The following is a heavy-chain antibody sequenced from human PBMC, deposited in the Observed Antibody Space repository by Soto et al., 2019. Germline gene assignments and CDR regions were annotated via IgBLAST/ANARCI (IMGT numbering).Heavy chain of an antibody. CDR3: ARDRSTMVRGVIVYYYYGMDV. V-gene: IGHV5-51*01. J-gene: IGHJ6*02. CDR2: IYPGDSDT. Sequence: PGESLKISCKGSGYSFTTYWIGWVRQMPGKGLEWMGIIYPGDSDTRYSPSFQGQVTISADKSISTAYLQWSSLKASDTAVYYCARDRSTMVRGVIVYYYYGMDVWGQGTTVTVSS. D-gene: IGHD3-10*01. CDR1: GYSFTTYW.